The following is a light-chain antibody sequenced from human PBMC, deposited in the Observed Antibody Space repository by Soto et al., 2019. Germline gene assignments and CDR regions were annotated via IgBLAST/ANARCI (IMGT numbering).Light chain of an antibody. CDR2: GAS. Sequence: EVVMTQSPASLSVSPGESATLSCRASQSIGGKLVWYQQKPGQAPRLPIYGASTRATGIPARFSGSGSETEFTLTISSLQSEDFGVYYCLQYSNWPPLTFGGGTKVDIK. CDR3: LQYSNWPPLT. J-gene: IGKJ4*01. V-gene: IGKV3D-15*01. CDR1: QSIGGK.